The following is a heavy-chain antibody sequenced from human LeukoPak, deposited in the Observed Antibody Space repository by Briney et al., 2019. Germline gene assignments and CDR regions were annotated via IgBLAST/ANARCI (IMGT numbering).Heavy chain of an antibody. Sequence: ASVKVSCKASGYTFTGKYMHWVRQAPGQGLEWMGWINPNSSATTYAQKFLGRVTMTRDTSISTAYMELSSLRSDDTAVFYCATALGSYSSSWYNYYDYGMDVWGQGTTVTVSS. D-gene: IGHD6-13*01. V-gene: IGHV1-2*02. CDR2: INPNSSAT. J-gene: IGHJ6*02. CDR1: GYTFTGKY. CDR3: ATALGSYSSSWYNYYDYGMDV.